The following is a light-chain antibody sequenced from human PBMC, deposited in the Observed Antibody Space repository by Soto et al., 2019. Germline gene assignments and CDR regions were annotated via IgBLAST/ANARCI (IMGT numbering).Light chain of an antibody. Sequence: QSALSQPASVSGSPRQSITISCTGTSSDVGGYNYVSWYQQCPGKAPRVMIYDVNDRPSGISNRFSGSKSGNTTSRTISGLQAEDEADYYCSSCTNNSTVIFGGGTKLTVL. CDR2: DVN. V-gene: IGLV2-14*01. CDR1: SSDVGGYNY. CDR3: SSCTNNSTVI. J-gene: IGLJ2*01.